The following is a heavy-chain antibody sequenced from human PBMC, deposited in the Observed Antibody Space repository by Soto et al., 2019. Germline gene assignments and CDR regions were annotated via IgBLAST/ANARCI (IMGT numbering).Heavy chain of an antibody. V-gene: IGHV1-3*01. Sequence: QVQLVQSGAEVKKPGASVKVSCKASGYTFTSCAMHWVRQAPGQRLEWMGWINAGNGNTKYSQKFQGRVTITRDTSASTAYMELSSLRSEDTAVYYCASGYDFWSGGAYMDVWGKGTTVTVSS. CDR1: GYTFTSCA. CDR2: INAGNGNT. D-gene: IGHD3-3*01. J-gene: IGHJ6*03. CDR3: ASGYDFWSGGAYMDV.